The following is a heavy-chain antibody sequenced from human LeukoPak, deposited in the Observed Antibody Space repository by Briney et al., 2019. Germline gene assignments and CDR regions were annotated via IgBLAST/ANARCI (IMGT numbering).Heavy chain of an antibody. D-gene: IGHD3-22*01. CDR2: IYYSGST. V-gene: IGHV4-59*08. CDR1: GGSISSYY. J-gene: IGHJ4*02. Sequence: SETLSLTCTVSGGSISSYYWSWIRQPPGKGLEWIGYIYYSGSTNYNPSLKSRVTISVDTSKNQFSLELSSVTAADTAVYYCARHYYDSSGYYYFDYWGQGTLVTVSS. CDR3: ARHYYDSSGYYYFDY.